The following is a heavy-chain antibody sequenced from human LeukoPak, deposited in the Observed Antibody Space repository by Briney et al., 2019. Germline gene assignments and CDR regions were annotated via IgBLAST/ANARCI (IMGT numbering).Heavy chain of an antibody. Sequence: SETLSLTCAVYGGSFSGYYWSWIRQPPGKGLEWIGYIYHTGNSDYNPSLKSRATISLDTSKSQFSLKLTSVTAADTAVYFCARHPFSSPFDYWGQGTLVTVSS. CDR2: IYHTGNS. CDR3: ARHPFSSPFDY. J-gene: IGHJ4*02. CDR1: GGSFSGYY. V-gene: IGHV4-59*08. D-gene: IGHD2/OR15-2a*01.